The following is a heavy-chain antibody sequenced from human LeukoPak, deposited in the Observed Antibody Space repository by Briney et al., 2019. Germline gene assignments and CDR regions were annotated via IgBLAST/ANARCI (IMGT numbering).Heavy chain of an antibody. CDR1: GFIFSNYW. Sequence: TGGSLRLSCAASGFIFSNYWMHWVRQAPGKGLVWVSRIDSDGSSTGYADSVKGRFTISRDNAKNTLNLQMNSLGAEDTAVYYCARERRRLDVWGQGTTVTVSS. CDR3: ARERRRLDV. J-gene: IGHJ6*02. V-gene: IGHV3-74*01. CDR2: IDSDGSST.